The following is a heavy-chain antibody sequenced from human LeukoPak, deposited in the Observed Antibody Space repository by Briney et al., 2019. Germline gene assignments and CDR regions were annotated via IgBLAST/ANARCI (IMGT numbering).Heavy chain of an antibody. D-gene: IGHD1-14*01. CDR1: GFTFNNYN. CDR2: ITSSGTYI. CDR3: AKTKIAVYYFDY. V-gene: IGHV3-21*01. J-gene: IGHJ4*02. Sequence: GGSLRLSCAASGFTFNNYNMNWVRQAPGKALEWVSSITSSGTYIFYADSVKGRFTISRDNSKNALYLQMNSLRAEDTAVYYCAKTKIAVYYFDYWGQGTLVTVSS.